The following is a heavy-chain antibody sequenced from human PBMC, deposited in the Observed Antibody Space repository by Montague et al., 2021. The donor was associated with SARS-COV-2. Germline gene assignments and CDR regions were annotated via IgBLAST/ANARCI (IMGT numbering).Heavy chain of an antibody. Sequence: CAISGDSVSSNTAAWNWIRQSPSRGLEWLGRTYYRSKWYYNYAVSVKSRMTISPDTSKNQFSLQLSSVTPEDRAMYYCARDPRYSLSWSFDYWGRGTLVTVSS. V-gene: IGHV6-1*01. J-gene: IGHJ4*02. CDR2: TYYRSKWYY. CDR3: ARDPRYSLSWSFDY. CDR1: GDSVSSNTAA. D-gene: IGHD6-13*01.